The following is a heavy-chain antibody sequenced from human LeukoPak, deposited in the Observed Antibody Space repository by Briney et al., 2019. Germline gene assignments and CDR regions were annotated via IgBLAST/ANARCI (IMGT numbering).Heavy chain of an antibody. CDR1: GGTFISYA. CDR2: IIPIFGTA. J-gene: IGHJ4*02. V-gene: IGHV1-69*13. CDR3: ASRYCSGGSCYLAYYFDY. Sequence: SVKVSCKASGGTFISYAISWVRQAPGQGLAWMGGIIPIFGTANYAQKFQGRVTITADESTSTAYMELSSLRSEDTAVYYCASRYCSGGSCYLAYYFDYWGQGTLVTVSS. D-gene: IGHD2-15*01.